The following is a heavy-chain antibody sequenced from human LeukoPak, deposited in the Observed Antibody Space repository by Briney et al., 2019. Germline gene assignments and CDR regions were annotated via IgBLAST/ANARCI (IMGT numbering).Heavy chain of an antibody. CDR3: ARDGFGEFQLDY. CDR2: ISSSSSYI. J-gene: IGHJ4*02. V-gene: IGHV3-21*01. Sequence: PGGSLRLSCAASGFTFSSYSMNWVRQAPGKGLEWVSSISSSSSYIYYADSVKGRFTISRDNAKNSLYLQMNSLRAEDTAVYYCARDGFGEFQLDYWGQGTLVTVSS. CDR1: GFTFSSYS. D-gene: IGHD3-10*01.